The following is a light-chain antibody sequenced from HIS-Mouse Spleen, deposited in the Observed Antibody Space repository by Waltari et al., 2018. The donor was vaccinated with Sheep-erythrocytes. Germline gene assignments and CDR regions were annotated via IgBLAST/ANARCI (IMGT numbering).Light chain of an antibody. CDR1: SSNIGNNA. J-gene: IGLJ3*02. CDR2: RNN. CDR3: AAWDDSLSGNWV. Sequence: QSVLTQPPSVSEAPRQRVTISCSGSSSNIGNNAVNWYQQHPGTAPKLLIYRNNQRPSGVPDRFSGSKSGTSASLAISGLRSEDEADYYCAAWDDSLSGNWVFGGGTKLTVL. V-gene: IGLV1-47*01.